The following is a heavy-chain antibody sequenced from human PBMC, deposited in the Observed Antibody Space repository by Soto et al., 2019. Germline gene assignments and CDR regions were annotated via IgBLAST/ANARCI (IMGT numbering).Heavy chain of an antibody. D-gene: IGHD6-19*01. J-gene: IGHJ4*02. CDR3: ARGGQWLSWGTFDY. V-gene: IGHV4-59*01. CDR2: IYYSGST. CDR1: GGSISSYY. Sequence: SETLSLTCTVSGGSISSYYWSWIRQPPGKGLEWIGYIYYSGSTNYNPSLKSRVTISVDTSKNQFSLKLSSVTAADTAVYYCARGGQWLSWGTFDYWGQGTLVTV.